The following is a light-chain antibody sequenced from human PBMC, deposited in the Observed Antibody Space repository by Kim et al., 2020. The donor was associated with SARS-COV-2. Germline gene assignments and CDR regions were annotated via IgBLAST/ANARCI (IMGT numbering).Light chain of an antibody. CDR1: SSDVGGYDY. CDR3: TSHSSTRTYV. J-gene: IGLJ1*01. V-gene: IGLV2-14*03. Sequence: QSALTQPASVSGSPGQSITISCTGTSSDVGGYDYVSWYQEHPGKAPQLIIYDVTKRPSGVSNRFSGSKSGNTSSLTISGLQAEDDADYYCTSHSSTRTYVFGSGTKVTVL. CDR2: DVT.